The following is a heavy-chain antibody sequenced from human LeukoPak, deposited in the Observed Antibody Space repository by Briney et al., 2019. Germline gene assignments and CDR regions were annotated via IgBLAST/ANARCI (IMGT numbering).Heavy chain of an antibody. D-gene: IGHD6-13*01. J-gene: IGHJ4*02. CDR3: ARHPQLAAAAIDVDY. CDR2: IDPSGSYT. Sequence: GESLRTSCKGSGYSFTSYWISWVRQMPGKGLEWMGRIDPSGSYTNYSPSFQGHVTISADKSISTAYLQWSSLKASDTAMYYCARHPQLAAAAIDVDYWGQGTLVTVSS. V-gene: IGHV5-10-1*01. CDR1: GYSFTSYW.